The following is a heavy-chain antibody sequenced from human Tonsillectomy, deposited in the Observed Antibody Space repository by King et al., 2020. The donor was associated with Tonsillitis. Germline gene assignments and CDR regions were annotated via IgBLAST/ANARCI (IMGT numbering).Heavy chain of an antibody. CDR3: ARNFDSSFGPYYHYGMDV. CDR1: GFSLTEPGLG. J-gene: IGHJ6*02. D-gene: IGHD3-16*01. Sequence: TLKESGPVLLKPTETLTLTCTVTGFSLTEPGLGMSWIRRPPGKALEWLAHIFSNDEKLYRPTLQNRLTISKDTSKGHVVLTMTNMDPVDTATYYCARNFDSSFGPYYHYGMDVWGQGAMVTVSS. CDR2: IFSNDEK. V-gene: IGHV2-26*01.